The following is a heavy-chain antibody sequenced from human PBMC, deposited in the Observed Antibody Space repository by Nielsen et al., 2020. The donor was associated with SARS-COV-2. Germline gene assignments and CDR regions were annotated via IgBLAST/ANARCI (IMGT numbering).Heavy chain of an antibody. CDR1: AGTFSSYA. J-gene: IGHJ4*02. CDR2: IIPIFGTA. Sequence: SVKVSCKASAGTFSSYAISWVRQAPGQGLEWMGGIIPIFGTANYAQKFQGRVTITADESTSTAYMELSSLRSEDTAVYYCARDRGYSYGFDYWGQGTLVTVSS. D-gene: IGHD5-18*01. V-gene: IGHV1-69*13. CDR3: ARDRGYSYGFDY.